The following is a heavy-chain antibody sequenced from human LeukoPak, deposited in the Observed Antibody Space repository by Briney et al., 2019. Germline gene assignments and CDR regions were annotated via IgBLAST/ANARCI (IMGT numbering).Heavy chain of an antibody. D-gene: IGHD2-15*01. CDR1: GGTFSSYA. Sequence: ASVKVSCKASGGTFSSYAISWVRQAPGQGLEWMGGIIPIFGTANYAQKFKGRVTITTDESTSTAYMELSSLRSEDTAVYYCARNPRYCSGGSCYSVNDYYYYMDVWGKGTTVTVSS. V-gene: IGHV1-69*05. CDR2: IIPIFGTA. CDR3: ARNPRYCSGGSCYSVNDYYYYMDV. J-gene: IGHJ6*03.